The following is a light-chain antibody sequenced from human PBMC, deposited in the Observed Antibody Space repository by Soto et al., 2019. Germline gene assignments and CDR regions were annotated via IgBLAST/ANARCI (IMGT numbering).Light chain of an antibody. CDR3: QQFNTYPALT. J-gene: IGKJ4*01. V-gene: IGKV1-13*02. Sequence: AIQLTQSPSSLSPSAGDRVTITCRASQGISSALAWYQQKPGKSPNLLIYDVSSLESGVPSRFSGSGSGTDFTLTISSLQPEDFATYYCQQFNTYPALTFGGGTKVEIK. CDR1: QGISSA. CDR2: DVS.